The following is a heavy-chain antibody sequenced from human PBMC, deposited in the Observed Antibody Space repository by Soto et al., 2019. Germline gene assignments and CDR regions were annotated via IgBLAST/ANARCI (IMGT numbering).Heavy chain of an antibody. CDR1: GFSFSSYG. J-gene: IGHJ6*03. D-gene: IGHD6-19*01. V-gene: IGHV3-33*01. CDR2: IWNDGSNK. Sequence: PGGSLRLSCAASGFSFSSYGIHWVRQAPGKGLEWVAIIWNDGSNKYYADSVKGRFTISRDNSKNTLYLQMNSLRAEDTAVYYCARDSQWQRGSAPCYMDAWGKGTTVTVSS. CDR3: ARDSQWQRGSAPCYMDA.